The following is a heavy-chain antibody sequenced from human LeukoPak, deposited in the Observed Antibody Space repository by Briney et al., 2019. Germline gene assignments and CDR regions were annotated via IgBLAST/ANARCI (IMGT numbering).Heavy chain of an antibody. CDR2: IYPGDSDT. V-gene: IGHV5-51*01. J-gene: IGHJ5*02. CDR1: GYSFTSYW. CDR3: ARVGDYVRNWFDP. Sequence: GESLKISCKGSGYSFTSYWISWVRQMPGKGLEWMGIIYPGDSDTRYSPSFQGQVTISADKSISTAYLQWSSLKASDTAMYYCARVGDYVRNWFDPWGQGTLVTVSS. D-gene: IGHD4-17*01.